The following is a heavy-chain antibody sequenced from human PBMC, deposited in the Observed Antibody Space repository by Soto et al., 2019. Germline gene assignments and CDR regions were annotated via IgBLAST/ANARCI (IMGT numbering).Heavy chain of an antibody. J-gene: IGHJ4*02. CDR3: ARGHSEVSSWYMFIGYYFDY. V-gene: IGHV1-8*01. Sequence: ASVKVSCKASGYTFTSYDINWVRQATGQGLEWMGWMNPNSGNTGYAQKFQGRVTMTRNTSISTAYMELSSLRSEDTAVYYCARGHSEVSSWYMFIGYYFDYWGQGTLVTVSS. D-gene: IGHD6-13*01. CDR1: GYTFTSYD. CDR2: MNPNSGNT.